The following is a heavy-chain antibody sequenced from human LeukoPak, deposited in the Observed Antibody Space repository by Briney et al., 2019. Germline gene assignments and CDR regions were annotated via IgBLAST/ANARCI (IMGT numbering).Heavy chain of an antibody. CDR3: ARTSGYSSSCPDY. D-gene: IGHD6-13*01. CDR1: GFTFSSYE. Sequence: PGGSLRLSCAASGFTFSSYEMNWVRQAPGKGLEWVSYISSSGSTIYYADPVKGRFTISRDNSKNTLYLQMNSLRAEDTAVYYCARTSGYSSSCPDYWGQGTLVTVSS. V-gene: IGHV3-48*03. CDR2: ISSSGSTI. J-gene: IGHJ4*02.